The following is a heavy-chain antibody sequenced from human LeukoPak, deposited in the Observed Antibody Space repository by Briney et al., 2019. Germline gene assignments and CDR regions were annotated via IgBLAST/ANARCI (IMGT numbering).Heavy chain of an antibody. D-gene: IGHD1-26*01. CDR3: ARDRSPVGATTPIDY. CDR1: GGSFSGYY. J-gene: IGHJ4*02. CDR2: INHSGST. V-gene: IGHV4-34*01. Sequence: PSETLSLTCAVYGGSFSGYYWSWIRQPPGKGLEWIGEINHSGSTNYNPSLKSRVTISVDTSKNQFSLKLSSVTVADTAVYYCARDRSPVGATTPIDYWGQGTLVTVSS.